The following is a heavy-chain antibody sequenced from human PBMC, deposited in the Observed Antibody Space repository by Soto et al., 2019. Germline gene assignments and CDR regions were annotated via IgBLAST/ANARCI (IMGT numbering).Heavy chain of an antibody. V-gene: IGHV5-51*01. J-gene: IGHJ4*02. D-gene: IGHD1-1*01. CDR2: IHPSDSDT. CDR3: ARPACGLQPDH. Sequence: GESLNTCCKGIGTTVTDYWIVWVTQMPWKGLEWMEIIHPSDSDTRYSPSFRGQVTISVDKCISTAYLQWSSLKASDTAIYYCARPACGLQPDHGGQGTLVTV. CDR1: GTTVTDYW.